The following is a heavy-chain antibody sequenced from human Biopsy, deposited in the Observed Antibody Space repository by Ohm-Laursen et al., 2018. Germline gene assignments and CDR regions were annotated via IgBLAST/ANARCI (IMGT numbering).Heavy chain of an antibody. Sequence: SLRLSCAASGFTFSSYVMTWFRQAPGKGLEWVSTISGNSDIIYDTDSVKGRFTISRDNSKNTLYLQMNSLRADDTAVYYCALAAAQTVTHFDYWGQGTLVTVSS. D-gene: IGHD4-17*01. CDR1: GFTFSSYV. CDR2: ISGNSDII. V-gene: IGHV3-23*01. CDR3: ALAAAQTVTHFDY. J-gene: IGHJ4*02.